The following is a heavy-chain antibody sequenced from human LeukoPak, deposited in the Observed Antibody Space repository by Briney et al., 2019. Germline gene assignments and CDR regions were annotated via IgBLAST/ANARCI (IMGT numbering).Heavy chain of an antibody. Sequence: GGSLRLSCAASRFTFSDHYMDWVRQAPGKGLEWVGRIRNKRHRYTTEYAASVKGRFTIPRDDSDKSVHLQMNSLKIEDTAVYYCVRVGPPDYDAFDIWGPGTMVTVSS. V-gene: IGHV3-72*01. D-gene: IGHD4-11*01. J-gene: IGHJ3*02. CDR3: VRVGPPDYDAFDI. CDR1: RFTFSDHY. CDR2: IRNKRHRYTT.